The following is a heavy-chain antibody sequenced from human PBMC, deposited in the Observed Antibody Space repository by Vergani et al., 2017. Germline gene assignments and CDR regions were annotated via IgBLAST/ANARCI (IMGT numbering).Heavy chain of an antibody. Sequence: QVQLQESGPGLVKPSQTLSLTCTVSCGSISSGSYYWSWIRQPAGKGLEWIGRIYTSGSTNYNPSLKSRVTISVDPSKNHFSLKLSSVTAADTAVYYCARVPYGKGRYFDYWGQGTLVTVSS. CDR3: ARVPYGKGRYFDY. J-gene: IGHJ4*02. CDR2: IYTSGST. CDR1: CGSISSGSYY. D-gene: IGHD3-10*01. V-gene: IGHV4-61*02.